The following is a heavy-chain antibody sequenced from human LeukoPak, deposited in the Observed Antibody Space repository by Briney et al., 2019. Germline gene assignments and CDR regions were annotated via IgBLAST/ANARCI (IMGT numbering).Heavy chain of an antibody. Sequence: SETLSLTCTVSGGSISSSSYYWGWIRQPPGKGLEWIGSIYYSGSTYYNPSLKSRVTISVDTSKNQFSLKLSSVTAADTAVYYCARGDYYYDSSGYPYYFDYWGQGTLVTVSS. CDR2: IYYSGST. J-gene: IGHJ4*02. CDR1: GGSISSSSYY. CDR3: ARGDYYYDSSGYPYYFDY. V-gene: IGHV4-39*07. D-gene: IGHD3-22*01.